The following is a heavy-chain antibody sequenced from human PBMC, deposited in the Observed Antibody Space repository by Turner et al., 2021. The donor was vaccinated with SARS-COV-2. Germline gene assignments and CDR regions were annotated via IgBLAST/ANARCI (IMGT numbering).Heavy chain of an antibody. D-gene: IGHD1-26*01. CDR1: GGSISSSSYY. V-gene: IGHV4-39*01. J-gene: IGHJ6*02. CDR3: AGEVVVLTTTHYGMDV. CDR2: IYYSGST. Sequence: QLQLQESGPGLVKPSETLSRTCTVSGGSISSSSYYWGCIRQPPGKGLEWIGSIYYSGSTYYNPSLTTRVTIAIDTSKTQFSLKLSSVTAADTAVYYCAGEVVVLTTTHYGMDVWGQGTTVTVSS.